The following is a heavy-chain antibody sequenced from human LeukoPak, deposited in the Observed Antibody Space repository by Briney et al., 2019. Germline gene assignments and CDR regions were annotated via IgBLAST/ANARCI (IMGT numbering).Heavy chain of an antibody. Sequence: PSETLSLTCTVSGASIYRSSYYWAWIRQSPGEGLEWIGSIYYSGSTHYNPSLKSRVFISVDVSKNQISLRLSSVTAADTAVYFCVRQDGYFDYWGQGTLVTVSS. V-gene: IGHV4-39*01. J-gene: IGHJ4*02. D-gene: IGHD2-2*03. CDR1: GASIYRSSYY. CDR3: VRQDGYFDY. CDR2: IYYSGST.